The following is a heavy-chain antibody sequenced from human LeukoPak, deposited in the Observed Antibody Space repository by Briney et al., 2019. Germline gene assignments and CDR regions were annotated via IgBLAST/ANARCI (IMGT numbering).Heavy chain of an antibody. Sequence: SETLSLTCTVCGGSFSGYYWSWIRQPPGKGLEWIGEINHSGSTNYNASLKSRVTISVDTSKNQFSLKLSSVTAADTAVYYCARGGYSGSYAFDYWGQGTLVTVSS. CDR2: INHSGST. V-gene: IGHV4-34*01. J-gene: IGHJ4*02. CDR1: GGSFSGYY. CDR3: ARGGYSGSYAFDY. D-gene: IGHD1-26*01.